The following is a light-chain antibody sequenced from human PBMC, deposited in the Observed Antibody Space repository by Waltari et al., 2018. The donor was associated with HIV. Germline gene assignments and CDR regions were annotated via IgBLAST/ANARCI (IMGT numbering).Light chain of an antibody. CDR1: SSNIGNNY. CDR2: RNN. Sequence: QSVLTQPPSASGTPGQRVTISCSGSSSNIGNNYVYWDQQLPGTAPKLLIYRNNQRPSGVPDRFSGSKSDTSASLAISGLRSEDGADYFCATWDDSLSGPVFGGGTKLTVL. CDR3: ATWDDSLSGPV. J-gene: IGLJ3*02. V-gene: IGLV1-47*01.